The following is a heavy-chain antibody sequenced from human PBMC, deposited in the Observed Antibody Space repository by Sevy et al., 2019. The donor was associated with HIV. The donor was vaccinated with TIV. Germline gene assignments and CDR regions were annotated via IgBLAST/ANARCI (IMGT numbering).Heavy chain of an antibody. Sequence: GGSLRLSCAASGFTFGYYAMSWVRQTPGKGLQWVSGISGSGGSTDYADSVKGRFTISRDNAKNTLYLQMNSLRAEDTAVYYCAKFQDVGATFVDYWGQGTLLTVSS. V-gene: IGHV3-23*01. D-gene: IGHD1-26*01. CDR1: GFTFGYYA. J-gene: IGHJ4*02. CDR2: ISGSGGST. CDR3: AKFQDVGATFVDY.